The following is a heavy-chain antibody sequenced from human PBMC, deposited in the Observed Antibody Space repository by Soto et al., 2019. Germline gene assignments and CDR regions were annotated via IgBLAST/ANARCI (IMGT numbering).Heavy chain of an antibody. J-gene: IGHJ3*02. CDR2: IIPIFGTA. CDR1: GGTFSSYA. CDR3: ARVLKGYYDSSGYAFDI. D-gene: IGHD3-22*01. V-gene: IGHV1-69*01. Sequence: QVQLVQSGAEVKKPGSSVKVSCKASGGTFSSYASSWVRQAPGQGLEWMGGIIPIFGTANYAQKFQGRVTITADESTSTAYMELSSLRSEDTAVYYCARVLKGYYDSSGYAFDIWGQGTMVTVSS.